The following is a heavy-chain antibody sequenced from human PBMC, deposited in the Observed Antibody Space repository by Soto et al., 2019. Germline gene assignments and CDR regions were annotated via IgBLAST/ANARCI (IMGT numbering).Heavy chain of an antibody. CDR1: GGSISSYF. V-gene: IGHV4-59*01. D-gene: IGHD1-26*01. J-gene: IGHJ4*02. CDR2: ISYSGST. Sequence: KPSETLPLTXSVSGGSISSYFWSWIRQPPGKGLEWLGYISYSGSTNYNPSLKSRVIISLDASKNQFSLKLSSVTAADTAVYYCARVGGSYSTGLDYWGQGTLVTVSS. CDR3: ARVGGSYSTGLDY.